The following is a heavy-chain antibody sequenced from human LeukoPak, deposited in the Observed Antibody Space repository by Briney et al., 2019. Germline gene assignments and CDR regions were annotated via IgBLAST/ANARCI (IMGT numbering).Heavy chain of an antibody. CDR3: ASGSSSGLLGWFDP. CDR2: IYDSGST. J-gene: IGHJ5*02. Sequence: SETLSLTCIVSGGSISSSNYYWGWIRQAPGKGLEWIGSIYDSGSTYYNPSLKSRVTIYVDTSKNQFSLKLNSVTAADTAMYYCASGSSSGLLGWFDPWGQRTLVTVSS. CDR1: GGSISSSNYY. D-gene: IGHD6-13*01. V-gene: IGHV4-39*01.